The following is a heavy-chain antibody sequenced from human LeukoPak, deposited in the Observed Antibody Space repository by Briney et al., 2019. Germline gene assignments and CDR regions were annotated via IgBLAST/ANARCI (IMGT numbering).Heavy chain of an antibody. CDR3: ARHEYSGSYYGLSWFDH. Sequence: SETLSLTCTVSGGSISSSGYYWGWIRQPPGKGLEWIASIYYSGSTYYNPSLKSRVTISVDTSKNQLSLKLSSLTAADTAVYYCARHEYSGSYYGLSWFDHWGQGTLATVSS. V-gene: IGHV4-39*01. D-gene: IGHD1-26*01. J-gene: IGHJ5*02. CDR2: IYYSGST. CDR1: GGSISSSGYY.